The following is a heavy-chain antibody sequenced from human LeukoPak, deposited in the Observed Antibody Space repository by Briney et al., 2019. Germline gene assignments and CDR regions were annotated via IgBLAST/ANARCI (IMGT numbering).Heavy chain of an antibody. CDR3: ARGHSLDAGYSSSCLDY. Sequence: NASETLSLTCTVSGGSISSGDYYWSWIRQPPGKGLEWIGYIYYSGSTYYNPSLKSRVTISVDTSKNQFSLKLSSVTAADTAVYYCARGHSLDAGYSSSCLDYWGQGTLVTVSS. J-gene: IGHJ4*02. D-gene: IGHD6-13*01. V-gene: IGHV4-30-4*01. CDR1: GGSISSGDYY. CDR2: IYYSGST.